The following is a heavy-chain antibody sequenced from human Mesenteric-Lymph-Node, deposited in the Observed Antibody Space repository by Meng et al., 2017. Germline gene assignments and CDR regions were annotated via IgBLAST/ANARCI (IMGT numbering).Heavy chain of an antibody. CDR3: ARGLVGSSGWAY. Sequence: SVKVSFKASGGTFSSYAISWVRQAPGQGLEWMGGIIPIFGTAHYAQKFQGRVTITADESTSTAYMELSSLRSEDTAVYYCARGLVGSSGWAYWGQGTLVTVSS. CDR1: GGTFSSYA. V-gene: IGHV1-69*13. J-gene: IGHJ4*02. D-gene: IGHD6-19*01. CDR2: IIPIFGTA.